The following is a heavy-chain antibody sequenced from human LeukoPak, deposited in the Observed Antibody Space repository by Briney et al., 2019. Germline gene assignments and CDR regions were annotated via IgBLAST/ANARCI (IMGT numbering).Heavy chain of an antibody. CDR1: GGSISSGDYY. D-gene: IGHD4-23*01. J-gene: IGHJ4*02. CDR2: IYYSGST. Sequence: SEALSLTCTVSGGSISSGDYYWSWIRQPPGKGLEWIGYIYYSGSTYYNPSLKSRVTISVDTSKNQFSLKLSSVTAADTAVYYCARVKYGGPYGGVYWGQGTLVTVSS. V-gene: IGHV4-30-4*01. CDR3: ARVKYGGPYGGVY.